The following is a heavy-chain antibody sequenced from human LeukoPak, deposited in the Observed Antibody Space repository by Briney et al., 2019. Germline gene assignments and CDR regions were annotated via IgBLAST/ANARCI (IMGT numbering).Heavy chain of an antibody. CDR1: GFTFSSSS. J-gene: IGHJ4*02. CDR3: ARVRSSSWFDY. CDR2: ISSDGTST. V-gene: IGHV3-74*01. Sequence: GGSLRLYCSASGFTFSSSSMHWVRRAPGKGLVWVSRISSDGTSTNYADSVKGRFIISRDNAKNTLYLQMNSLRAEDTAVYFCARVRSSSWFDYWGQGTLVAVSS. D-gene: IGHD6-13*01.